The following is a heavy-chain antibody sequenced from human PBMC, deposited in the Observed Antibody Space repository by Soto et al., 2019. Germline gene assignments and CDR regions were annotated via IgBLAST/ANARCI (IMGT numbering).Heavy chain of an antibody. D-gene: IGHD2-15*01. J-gene: IGHJ6*02. V-gene: IGHV1-69*13. CDR3: ARVVVVAATSLYYYYGMDV. Sequence: SVKVSCKASGGTFSSYAISWVRQAPGQGLEWMGGIIPIFGTANYAQKFQGRVTITADESTSTAYMELSSLRSEDTAVYYCARVVVVAATSLYYYYGMDVWGQGTTVTVSS. CDR1: GGTFSSYA. CDR2: IIPIFGTA.